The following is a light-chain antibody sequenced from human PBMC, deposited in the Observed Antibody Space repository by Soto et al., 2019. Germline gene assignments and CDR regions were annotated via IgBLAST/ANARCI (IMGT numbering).Light chain of an antibody. CDR1: QSIYGN. CDR3: QQYNNWPRT. V-gene: IGKV3-15*01. Sequence: EIVMTQSPATLSVSPGERATLSCRASQSIYGNLAWYQQKPGQAPRLLIYGTSTRVTGIPARFSGSGSGTDYTLSISSLQPEDFAVYYCQQYNNWPRTFGPGTKVDI. J-gene: IGKJ3*01. CDR2: GTS.